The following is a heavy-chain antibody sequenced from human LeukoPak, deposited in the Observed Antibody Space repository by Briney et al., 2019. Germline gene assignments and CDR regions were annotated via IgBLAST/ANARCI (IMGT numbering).Heavy chain of an antibody. CDR2: ISWNSGSI. J-gene: IGHJ4*02. CDR3: AKGGYCSSTSCYYHY. D-gene: IGHD2-2*01. CDR1: GFTFDDYA. V-gene: IGHV3-9*01. Sequence: GGSLRLSCAASGFTFDDYAMHWVRQAPGKGLEWVSGISWNSGSIGYADSVKGRFTISRDNAKNSLYLQVNSLRAEDTALYYCAKGGYCSSTSCYYHYWGQGTLVTVSS.